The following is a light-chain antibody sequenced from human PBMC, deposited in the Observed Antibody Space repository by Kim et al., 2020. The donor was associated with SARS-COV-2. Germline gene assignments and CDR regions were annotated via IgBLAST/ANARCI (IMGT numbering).Light chain of an antibody. CDR3: QVWDSSSDHPV. CDR2: YDS. Sequence: APGKTAGITCGGNNIGSKSVHWYQQKPGQAPVLVIYYDSDRPSGIPERFSGSNSGNTATLTINRVEAGDEADYYCQVWDSSSDHPVFGGGTQLTVL. CDR1: NIGSKS. J-gene: IGLJ3*02. V-gene: IGLV3-21*04.